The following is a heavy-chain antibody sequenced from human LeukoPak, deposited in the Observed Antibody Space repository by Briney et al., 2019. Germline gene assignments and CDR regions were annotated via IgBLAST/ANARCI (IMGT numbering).Heavy chain of an antibody. CDR1: GGSFSGYY. CDR2: INHSGST. V-gene: IGHV4-34*01. CDR3: ARARITMVRGVIIDY. D-gene: IGHD3-10*01. Sequence: SETLSLTCAVYGGSFSGYYWSWIRQPPGKGLEWIGEINHSGSTNYNPSLKSRVTLSVDTSKNQFSLKLSSVTAADTAVYYCARARITMVRGVIIDYWGQGTLVTVSS. J-gene: IGHJ4*02.